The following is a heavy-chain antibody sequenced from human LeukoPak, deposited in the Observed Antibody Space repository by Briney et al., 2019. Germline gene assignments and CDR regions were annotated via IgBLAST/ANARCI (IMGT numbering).Heavy chain of an antibody. CDR2: IYYSGST. J-gene: IGHJ4*02. Sequence: PSETLSLTCTVSGGSISSSSYYWGWIRQPPGKGLEWIGSIYYSGSTYYNLSLKSRVTISVDTSKNQFSLKLSSVTAADTAVYYCALGPYSSGWYDYWGQGTLVTVSS. V-gene: IGHV4-39*07. CDR1: GGSISSSSYY. CDR3: ALGPYSSGWYDY. D-gene: IGHD6-19*01.